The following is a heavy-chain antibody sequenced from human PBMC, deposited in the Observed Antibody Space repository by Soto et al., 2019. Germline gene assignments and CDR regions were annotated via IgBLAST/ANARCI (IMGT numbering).Heavy chain of an antibody. CDR1: GFTFSSFA. CDR3: VRLPRDCSGGSCYPKYGMDV. V-gene: IGHV3-23*01. D-gene: IGHD2-15*01. CDR2: ISGSGGNT. Sequence: EVQLLESGGGLVQPGGSLRLSCAASGFTFSSFAMSWVRQAPGKGLEWVSAISGSGGNTYYADSVKGRFTISRDNSRNTLYLQMNSLIADATAVYYCVRLPRDCSGGSCYPKYGMDVWGQGTTVTVSS. J-gene: IGHJ6*02.